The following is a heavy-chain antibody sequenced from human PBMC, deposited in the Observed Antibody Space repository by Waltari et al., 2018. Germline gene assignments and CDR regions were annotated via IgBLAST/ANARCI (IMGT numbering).Heavy chain of an antibody. CDR3: AKEYSDYPDPFDY. CDR1: GFAFNTFS. CDR2: IIRNRDIL. D-gene: IGHD5-12*01. Sequence: DVQLLESGGGLVQPGGSLRLSCAASGFAFNTFSMTWVRQPPGKGLEWVSLIIRNRDILTYADSVRGRFTISRDNSKNTLYLQMNSLRADDTAVYFCAKEYSDYPDPFDYWGQGTLVTVSS. V-gene: IGHV3-23*01. J-gene: IGHJ4*02.